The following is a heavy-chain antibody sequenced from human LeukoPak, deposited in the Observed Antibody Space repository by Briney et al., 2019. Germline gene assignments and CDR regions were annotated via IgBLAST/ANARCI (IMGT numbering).Heavy chain of an antibody. V-gene: IGHV4-30-2*01. CDR3: ARDRSVTGYWYFDL. D-gene: IGHD2-21*02. CDR1: GGSITSGGYS. Sequence: SEALSLTCAVSGGSITSGGYSWSWIRQPPGKGLEWIGYLYPSGGTFYNPSLKSRVTILVDRSTNQFSLNLNSVTAADTAVYYCARDRSVTGYWYFDLWGRGTLVTVSS. CDR2: LYPSGGT. J-gene: IGHJ2*01.